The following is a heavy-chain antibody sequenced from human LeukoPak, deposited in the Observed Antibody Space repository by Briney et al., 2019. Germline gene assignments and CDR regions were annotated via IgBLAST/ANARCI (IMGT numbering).Heavy chain of an antibody. J-gene: IGHJ4*02. V-gene: IGHV1-2*02. CDR2: INPNSGAT. D-gene: IGHD2-15*01. CDR3: ARGYCSGGSCYSYDY. Sequence: AASVKVSCKASGYTFTGYYMHWVRQAPGQGLEWMGWINPNSGATNYAQKFQGRVTMTRDTSITTAYMELSRLRSDDTAVYYCARGYCSGGSCYSYDYWGQGTLVTVSS. CDR1: GYTFTGYY.